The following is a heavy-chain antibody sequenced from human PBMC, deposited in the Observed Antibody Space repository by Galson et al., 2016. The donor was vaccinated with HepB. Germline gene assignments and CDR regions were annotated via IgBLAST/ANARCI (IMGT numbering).Heavy chain of an antibody. CDR3: ARGRGRTWPTSDY. CDR1: GGSISGYH. D-gene: IGHD2/OR15-2a*01. J-gene: IGHJ4*02. CDR2: INDGGIT. Sequence: SETLSLTCDVHGGSISGYHWNWIRQPPGKGLEWLGEINDGGITSYSPSLESRVTVSVDLSKSQLSLNLVAVTAADTAVYYCARGRGRTWPTSDYWGQGVLVTASS. V-gene: IGHV4-34*01.